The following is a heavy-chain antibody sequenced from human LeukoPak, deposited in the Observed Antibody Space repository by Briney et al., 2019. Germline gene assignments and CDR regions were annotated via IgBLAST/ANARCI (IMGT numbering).Heavy chain of an antibody. J-gene: IGHJ4*02. D-gene: IGHD3-22*01. Sequence: ASVKVSCKAFGYTFTNDYIHWVRQAPGQGLEWMGLINPSAGGTSYAQTFQGRVAMTTDTSTNTVYMEMSSLKSEDTAVYYCARGGYYDSSGYYPYYFDYWGQGTLVTVSS. V-gene: IGHV1-46*01. CDR3: ARGGYYDSSGYYPYYFDY. CDR1: GYTFTNDY. CDR2: INPSAGGT.